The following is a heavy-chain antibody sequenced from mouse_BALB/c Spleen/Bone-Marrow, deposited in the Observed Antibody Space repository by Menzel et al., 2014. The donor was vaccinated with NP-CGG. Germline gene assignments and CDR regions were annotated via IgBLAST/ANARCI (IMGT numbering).Heavy chain of an antibody. J-gene: IGHJ2*01. Sequence: DVKLVESGGGLVQPGGSLKLSCAASGFTFSSYGMSWVRQTPDKRLELVASINSNGGSTYYPDSVKGRFTISRDNAKNTLSLQMSSLKSEDTAMYYCARGNYGNYVDYFDYWGQGTTLSLSS. CDR1: GFTFSSYG. CDR3: ARGNYGNYVDYFDY. D-gene: IGHD2-1*01. V-gene: IGHV5-6-3*01. CDR2: INSNGGST.